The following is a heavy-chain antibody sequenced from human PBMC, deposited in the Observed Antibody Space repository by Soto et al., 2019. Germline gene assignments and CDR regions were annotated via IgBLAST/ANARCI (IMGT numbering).Heavy chain of an antibody. CDR3: ARGGAGRPDY. CDR1: GFTFSSYG. V-gene: IGHV3-48*02. CDR2: ISRGSDTT. Sequence: EVQLVNSGGGLVQPGGSLRLSCVASGFTFSSYGMNWFRQAPGKGLEWVSYISRGSDTTNYAVSVKGRFPISRDNAKSSLYLQLNSLSDDDTAVYYCARGGAGRPDYWGRGTLVIVS. D-gene: IGHD6-13*01. J-gene: IGHJ4*02.